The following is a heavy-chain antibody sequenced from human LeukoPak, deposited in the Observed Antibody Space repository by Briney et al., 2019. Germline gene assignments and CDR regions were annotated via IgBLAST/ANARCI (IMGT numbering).Heavy chain of an antibody. CDR2: ISYDGSNK. CDR1: GFTFSSYG. D-gene: IGHD3-22*01. Sequence: GGSLRLSCAASGFTFSSYGMHWVRQAPGKGLEWVAVISYDGSNKYYADSVEGRFTISRDNSKNTLYLQMNSLRAEDTAVYYCAKDTYYYDSSGSPFDYWGQGTLVTVSS. J-gene: IGHJ4*02. CDR3: AKDTYYYDSSGSPFDY. V-gene: IGHV3-30*18.